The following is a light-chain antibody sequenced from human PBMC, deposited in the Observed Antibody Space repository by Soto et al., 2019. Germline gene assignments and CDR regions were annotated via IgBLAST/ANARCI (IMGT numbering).Light chain of an antibody. CDR2: DAS. V-gene: IGKV3-15*01. CDR1: QSVSRN. CDR3: QQYNSWPPIT. J-gene: IGKJ5*01. Sequence: EIVLTQSPATLSLSPGERATLSCRASQSVSRNLAWYQQKPGQAPRLLIYDASTRATGIPDRFSGGGSGTEFTLTISSLQSEDFVVYYCQQYNSWPPITFGQGTRLEI.